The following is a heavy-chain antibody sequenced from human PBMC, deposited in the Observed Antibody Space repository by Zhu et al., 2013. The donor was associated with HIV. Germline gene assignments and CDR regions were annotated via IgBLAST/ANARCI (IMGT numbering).Heavy chain of an antibody. CDR3: ARDDYGYLY. J-gene: IGHJ4*02. CDR2: ISYDGSNK. V-gene: IGHV3-30-3*01. D-gene: IGHD5-18*01. Sequence: VQLVESGGGVVQPGRSLRLSCAASGFTFSSYAMHWVRQAPGKGLEWVAVISYDGSNKYYADSVKGRFTISRDNSKNTLYLQMNRLRAEDTAVYYCARDDYGYLYWGQGTLVTVSS. CDR1: GFTFSSYA.